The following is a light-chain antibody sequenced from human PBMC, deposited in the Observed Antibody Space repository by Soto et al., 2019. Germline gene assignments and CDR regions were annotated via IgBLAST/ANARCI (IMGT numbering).Light chain of an antibody. V-gene: IGKV1-27*01. CDR2: AAS. Sequence: DIQMTQSPSSLSASVGDRVTITCRASPGISNYLAWYQQRPGKVPKLLIYAASTLQSGVPSRFSGSGSGTDFTLTISSLLPEDVATYYCQNLDSAAFTFGPGTRVDIK. J-gene: IGKJ3*01. CDR3: QNLDSAAFT. CDR1: PGISNY.